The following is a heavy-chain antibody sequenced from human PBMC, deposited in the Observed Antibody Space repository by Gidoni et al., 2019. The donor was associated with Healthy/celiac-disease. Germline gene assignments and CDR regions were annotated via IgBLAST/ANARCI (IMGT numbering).Heavy chain of an antibody. D-gene: IGHD6-6*01. Sequence: QLQLQESGPGLVKPSETLSLTCTVSGGSISSSSYYWGWIRQPPGKGLEWIGSIYYSGSTYYNPSLKSRVTISVDTSKNQFSLKLSSVTAADTAVYYCARIRPIIAARPFFDYWGQGTLVTVSS. J-gene: IGHJ4*02. V-gene: IGHV4-39*01. CDR2: IYYSGST. CDR3: ARIRPIIAARPFFDY. CDR1: GGSISSSSYY.